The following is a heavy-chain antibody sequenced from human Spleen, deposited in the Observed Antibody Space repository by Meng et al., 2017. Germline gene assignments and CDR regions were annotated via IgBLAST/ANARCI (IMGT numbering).Heavy chain of an antibody. D-gene: IGHD6-25*01. CDR3: ARDEDISAAGKLFGDY. V-gene: IGHV1-2*06. J-gene: IGHJ4*02. Sequence: QAHRVHSALVVTKPAASVKGACKPSGYTSPNYWQHWVRRAPGQGLEWMGRIDPKSGDTHYAQKFQARVTMTGDTSISTAYMELSGLRSDDTAMYYCARDEDISAAGKLFGDYWGQGTLVTVSS. CDR2: IDPKSGDT. CDR1: GYTSPNYW.